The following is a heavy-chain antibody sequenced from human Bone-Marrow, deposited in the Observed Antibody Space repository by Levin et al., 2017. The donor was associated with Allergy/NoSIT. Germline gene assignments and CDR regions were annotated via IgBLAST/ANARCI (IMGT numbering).Heavy chain of an antibody. CDR3: ARDLRYCSGGSCYSSWFDP. CDR2: IWYDGSNK. CDR1: GFTFSSYG. V-gene: IGHV3-33*01. D-gene: IGHD2-15*01. J-gene: IGHJ5*02. Sequence: GESLKISCAASGFTFSSYGMHWVRQAPGKGLEWVAVIWYDGSNKYYADSVKGRFTISRDNSKNTLYLQMNSLRAEDTAVYYCARDLRYCSGGSCYSSWFDPWGQGTLVTVSS.